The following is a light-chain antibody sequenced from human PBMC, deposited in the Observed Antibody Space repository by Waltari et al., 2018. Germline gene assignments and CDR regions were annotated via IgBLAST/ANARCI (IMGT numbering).Light chain of an antibody. CDR3: SSYTTGRTYV. J-gene: IGLJ1*01. CDR1: DTDLCRHNF. V-gene: IGLV2-14*03. CDR2: DVN. Sequence: QSALTQPASVSGSPGQSIAISCTGTDTDLCRHNFVSWYRQRPGEVPKLIIYDVNSRLSGISSRFSGSKFGNTASLTISGLQTEDEAVYYCSSYTTGRTYVFGTGTKVTVL.